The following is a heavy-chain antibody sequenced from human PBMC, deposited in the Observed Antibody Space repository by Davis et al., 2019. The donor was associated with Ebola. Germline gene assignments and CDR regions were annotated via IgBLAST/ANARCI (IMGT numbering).Heavy chain of an antibody. V-gene: IGHV3-30*03. J-gene: IGHJ4*02. CDR3: ASDRGYSSGSGTYPVF. D-gene: IGHD3-10*01. CDR1: GFTFNEHG. Sequence: GKSLKISCAASGFTFNEHGIHWVRQAPGKGLEWVAVISYDGTYKFYADFVRGRFSISRDNSKNTLYLQINSLGSEDTAVYYCASDRGYSSGSGTYPVFWGQGTLVTVSS. CDR2: ISYDGTYK.